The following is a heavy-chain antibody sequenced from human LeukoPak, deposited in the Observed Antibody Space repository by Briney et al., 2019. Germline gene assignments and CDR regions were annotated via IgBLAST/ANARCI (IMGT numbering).Heavy chain of an antibody. D-gene: IGHD1-1*01. V-gene: IGHV1-18*01. CDR2: ISAYNGNT. CDR3: ARDSDNWNEFNAFDI. CDR1: GYTFTSYG. J-gene: IGHJ3*02. Sequence: ASVKVSCKASGYTFTSYGISWVRQAPGQGLEWMGWISAYNGNTNYAQNLRGRVTTTTDTSTSTGYMELRSLRSDDTAVYYCARDSDNWNEFNAFDIWGQGTMVTVSS.